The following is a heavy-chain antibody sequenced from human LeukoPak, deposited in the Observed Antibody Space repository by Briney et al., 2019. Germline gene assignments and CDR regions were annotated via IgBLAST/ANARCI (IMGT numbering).Heavy chain of an antibody. J-gene: IGHJ4*02. CDR1: GGSISSSNW. V-gene: IGHV4-4*02. CDR2: IYHSGRT. Sequence: SETLPLTCTVSGGSISSSNWWSWVRQPPGQGLEWIGEIYHSGRTNYNPSLKSRLTILVEKSKNQFSLKLNSVTAADTAVYYCARGRVIAVAGWGPWELPPAGHDYWGQGTLVTVSS. CDR3: ARGRVIAVAGWGPWELPPAGHDY. D-gene: IGHD6-19*01.